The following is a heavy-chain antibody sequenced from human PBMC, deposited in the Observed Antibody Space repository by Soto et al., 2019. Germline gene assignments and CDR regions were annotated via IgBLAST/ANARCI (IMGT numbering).Heavy chain of an antibody. Sequence: PMRLSCRAAGVTCDEKAVHCVRQNPGKGLEWVSSISWNSVSIAYADSVRGRFTISTDNAKNSLYLQMNSLRIEDTAFYYCVKERKGYCTSSSCYAGGGFDSCGQGILVTVSS. CDR1: GVTCDEKA. CDR2: ISWNSVSI. D-gene: IGHD2-2*01. V-gene: IGHV3-9*01. CDR3: VKERKGYCTSSSCYAGGGFDS. J-gene: IGHJ4*02.